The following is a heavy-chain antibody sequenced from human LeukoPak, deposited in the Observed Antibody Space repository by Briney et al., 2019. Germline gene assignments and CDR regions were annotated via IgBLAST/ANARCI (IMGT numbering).Heavy chain of an antibody. CDR3: ARDPGARRGYYFDY. D-gene: IGHD7-27*01. CDR2: IYYSGST. J-gene: IGHJ4*02. Sequence: PSETLSLTCTASGGSVSSDSYFWGWIRQPPGRGLEWIGYIYYSGSTNNNPSLKSRVTISVDTSKNQFSLKLSSVTAADTAVYYCARDPGARRGYYFDYWGQGTLVTVSS. V-gene: IGHV4-61*01. CDR1: GGSVSSDSYF.